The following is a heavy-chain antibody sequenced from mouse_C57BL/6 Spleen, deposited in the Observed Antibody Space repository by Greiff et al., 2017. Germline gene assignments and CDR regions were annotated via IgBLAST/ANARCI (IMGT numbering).Heavy chain of an antibody. Sequence: QVQLKESGPGLVQPSQSLSITCTVSGFSLTSYGVHWVRQPPGKGLEWLGVIWSGGSTDYNAAFISRLSISKDNSKSQVFFKMNSLQADDTAIYYCAKKGERENYAMDYWGQGTSVTVSS. J-gene: IGHJ4*01. CDR3: AKKGERENYAMDY. V-gene: IGHV2-4*01. CDR2: IWSGGST. CDR1: GFSLTSYG.